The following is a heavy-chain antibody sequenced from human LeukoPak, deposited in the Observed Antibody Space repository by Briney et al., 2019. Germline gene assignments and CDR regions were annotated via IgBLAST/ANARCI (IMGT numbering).Heavy chain of an antibody. V-gene: IGHV3-23*01. CDR3: ARGMSATSGYLELEY. CDR2: ISGSGGNT. J-gene: IGHJ4*02. Sequence: WGSLRLSCAASGFTFSSYAMSWVRQSPGKGLEWVSAISGSGGNTYSADSVKGRCTISRDNSKKTLFLHMNSLRAEDTAVYYCARGMSATSGYLELEYWGQGTLVSVST. CDR1: GFTFSSYA. D-gene: IGHD3-22*01.